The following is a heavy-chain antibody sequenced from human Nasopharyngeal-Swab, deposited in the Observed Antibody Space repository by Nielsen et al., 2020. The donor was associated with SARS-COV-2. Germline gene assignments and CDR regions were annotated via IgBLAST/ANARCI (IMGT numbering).Heavy chain of an antibody. V-gene: IGHV3-48*04. CDR3: AKTIGYCSGGSCYLDY. Sequence: GGSLRLSYAASGFTFSSYSMNWVRQAPGKGLEWVSYISSSSSTIYYADSVKGRFTISRDNAKNSLYLQMNSLRAEDTAVYYCAKTIGYCSGGSCYLDYWGQGTLVTVSS. J-gene: IGHJ4*02. CDR1: GFTFSSYS. D-gene: IGHD2-15*01. CDR2: ISSSSSTI.